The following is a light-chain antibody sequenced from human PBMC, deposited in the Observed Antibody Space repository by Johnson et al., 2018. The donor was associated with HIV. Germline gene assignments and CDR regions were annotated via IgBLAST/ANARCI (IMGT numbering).Light chain of an antibody. CDR3: GTCDTRLMSPYF. Sequence: QSVLTQPPSVSAAPGQKVTISCSGSSSNIGNNYVSWYQQLPGTAPKVLIYDNNKRPSGLPDRFSGSKSGTSATLGITGLQTGDEADYYCGTCDTRLMSPYFFGTGTKVTVL. CDR2: DNN. V-gene: IGLV1-51*01. CDR1: SSNIGNNY. J-gene: IGLJ1*01.